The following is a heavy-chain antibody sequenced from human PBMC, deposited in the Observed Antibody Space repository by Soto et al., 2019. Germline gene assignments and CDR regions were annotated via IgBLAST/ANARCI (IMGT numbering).Heavy chain of an antibody. CDR1: GGSFSGYY. CDR2: INHSGST. Sequence: ASETLSLTCAVYGGSFSGYYWSWIRQPPGKGLEWIGEINHSGSTNYNPSLKSRVTISVDTSKNQFSLKLSSVTAADTAVYYCARILWFGTYYYGMDVWGQGTTVTVS. V-gene: IGHV4-34*01. J-gene: IGHJ6*02. CDR3: ARILWFGTYYYGMDV. D-gene: IGHD3-10*01.